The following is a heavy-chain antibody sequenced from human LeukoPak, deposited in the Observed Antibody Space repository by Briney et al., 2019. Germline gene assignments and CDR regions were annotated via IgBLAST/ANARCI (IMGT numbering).Heavy chain of an antibody. CDR3: ASVSGSGSFYNVFEY. CDR2: INWNGGST. D-gene: IGHD3-10*01. CDR1: GFTFDDYG. Sequence: GGSLSLSCAASGFTFDDYGMGWVRQSPGKGLEWVSGINWNGGSTGYADSVKGRFTISRDNAKNSLYLQMNSLRAEDTALYYCASVSGSGSFYNVFEYWGQGTLVTVSS. V-gene: IGHV3-20*04. J-gene: IGHJ4*02.